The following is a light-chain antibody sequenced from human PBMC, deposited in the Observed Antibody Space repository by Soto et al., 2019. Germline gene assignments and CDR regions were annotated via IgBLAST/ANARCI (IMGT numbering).Light chain of an antibody. V-gene: IGKV3-20*01. Sequence: EIVLTQSPGTLSLSPGERATLSCRASQSVSSSYLAWYQQKPGQAPRLLIYGASSRATGIPDRFSGSGSGRDFTLTISRLEPEDFAVYYCQQYGSSPSLGQGTKVDIK. CDR3: QQYGSSPS. CDR2: GAS. J-gene: IGKJ1*01. CDR1: QSVSSSY.